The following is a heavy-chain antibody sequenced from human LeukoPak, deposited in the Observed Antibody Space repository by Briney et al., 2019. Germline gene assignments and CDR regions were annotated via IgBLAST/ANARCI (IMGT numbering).Heavy chain of an antibody. V-gene: IGHV1-8*01. CDR3: ARGRVNSGWYVDY. Sequence: ASVKVSCKASGYTFINNDINWVRQASGQGLEWMGWMNSKSGNTGYAQKFHGRVTMTRNTSISTAYMELTSLRSEDTAVYYCARGRVNSGWYVDYWGQGTLVAVSS. CDR2: MNSKSGNT. J-gene: IGHJ4*02. D-gene: IGHD6-19*01. CDR1: GYTFINND.